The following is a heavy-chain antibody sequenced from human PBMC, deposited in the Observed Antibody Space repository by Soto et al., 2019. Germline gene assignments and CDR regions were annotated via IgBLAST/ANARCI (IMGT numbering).Heavy chain of an antibody. Sequence: QVQLVQSGAEVKKPGASVKVSCKASGYVFTSYYLHWARQAPGQGLEWMGWINPNTGATYYARNFEGRITLTMDTSNNTASMEFWNLRSADTAVYYCLGGVATTGHYYGFDVWGQGTAVNVSS. CDR2: INPNTGAT. D-gene: IGHD5-12*01. CDR3: LGGVATTGHYYGFDV. CDR1: GYVFTSYY. V-gene: IGHV1-2*02. J-gene: IGHJ6*02.